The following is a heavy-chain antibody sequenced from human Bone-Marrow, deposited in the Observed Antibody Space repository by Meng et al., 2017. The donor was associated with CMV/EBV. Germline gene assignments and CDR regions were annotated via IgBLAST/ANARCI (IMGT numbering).Heavy chain of an antibody. Sequence: GESLKISCAASGFTFTTFSVHWVRQAPGKGLEWVADISYDGNDKYYADSVKGRFTISRDNSKNTLYLQMNSLRAEDSAVYSCAREGYTLGRFGAFDIWGQGTMVTVSS. V-gene: IGHV3-30*04. CDR1: GFTFTTFS. D-gene: IGHD2-2*02. J-gene: IGHJ3*02. CDR3: AREGYTLGRFGAFDI. CDR2: ISYDGNDK.